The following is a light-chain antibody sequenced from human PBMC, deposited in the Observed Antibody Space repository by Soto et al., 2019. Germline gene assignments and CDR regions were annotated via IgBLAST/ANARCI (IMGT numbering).Light chain of an antibody. CDR1: QTVSSN. CDR2: GAS. Sequence: EKVLTQSPATLSVSPGDRATLSCRASQTVSSNLARYQQKPGQAPRLLIYGASTRASGVPARFSGSGSGTEFTLTISSLQSEDFAVYYCQQYNNWPWTFGQGTKVEIK. J-gene: IGKJ1*01. CDR3: QQYNNWPWT. V-gene: IGKV3-15*01.